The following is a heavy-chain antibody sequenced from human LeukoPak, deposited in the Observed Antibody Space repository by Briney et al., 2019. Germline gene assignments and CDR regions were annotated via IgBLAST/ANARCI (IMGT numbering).Heavy chain of an antibody. CDR2: IYSGGST. D-gene: IGHD3-22*01. CDR1: GFTVSSNY. J-gene: IGHJ4*02. CDR3: ARAAYYYDSSGYSPGYFDY. Sequence: GGSLRLSCAASGFTVSSNYMSWVRQAPGKGLEWVSVIYSGGSTYYADSVKGRFTISRDNSKNTLYLQMNSLRAEDTAVYYCARAAYYYDSSGYSPGYFDYWGQGTLVTVSS. V-gene: IGHV3-53*01.